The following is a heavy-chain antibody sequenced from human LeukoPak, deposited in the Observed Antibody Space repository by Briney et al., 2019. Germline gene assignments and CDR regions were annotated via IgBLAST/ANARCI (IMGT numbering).Heavy chain of an antibody. D-gene: IGHD2/OR15-2a*01. V-gene: IGHV4-59*01. CDR2: IYDSGST. CDR3: AKGGSTNFYYGDV. Sequence: PSETLSLACSVSGGSMTNLYWTWIRQPPGKGLEWIGDIYDSGSTRYNTFLESRVTISVDTSKNQFSLKLSSVTAADTAVYYCAKGGSTNFYYGDVWGQGTTVTISS. CDR1: GGSMTNLY. J-gene: IGHJ6*02.